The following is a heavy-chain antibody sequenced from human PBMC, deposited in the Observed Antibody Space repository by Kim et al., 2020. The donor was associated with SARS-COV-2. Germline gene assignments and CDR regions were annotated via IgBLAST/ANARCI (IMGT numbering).Heavy chain of an antibody. CDR2: ITGSGRTT. J-gene: IGHJ6*02. D-gene: IGHD3-16*01. V-gene: IGHV3-23*01. Sequence: GGSLRLSCEASGFTFRDFAMSWVRQTPEKGLQWVSSITGSGRTTYYVDSVKGRFTISRDNSKNTLHLQMNSLRADDTAVYYCAKDGGGSAVNYYYGWDVWGQGTTVTVSS. CDR1: GFTFRDFA. CDR3: AKDGGGSAVNYYYGWDV.